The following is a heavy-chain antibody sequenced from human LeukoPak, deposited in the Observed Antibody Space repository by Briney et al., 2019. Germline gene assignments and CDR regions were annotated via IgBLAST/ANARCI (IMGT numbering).Heavy chain of an antibody. D-gene: IGHD1-14*01. CDR3: ARVISGTGRLDH. J-gene: IGHJ4*02. V-gene: IGHV3-33*08. Sequence: GGSLRLSCAASGFTASSNYMNWVRQAPGKGLEWVSIIWYDGSNEYYADSVKGRFIITRDNSKNTLYLQMNSLRAEDTAVYFCARVISGTGRLDHWGQGTLVTVSS. CDR2: IWYDGSNE. CDR1: GFTASSNY.